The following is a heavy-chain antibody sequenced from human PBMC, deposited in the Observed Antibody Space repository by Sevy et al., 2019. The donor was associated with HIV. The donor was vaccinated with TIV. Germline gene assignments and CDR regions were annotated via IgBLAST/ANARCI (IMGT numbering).Heavy chain of an antibody. CDR2: ISSSSSYI. D-gene: IGHD3-9*01. Sequence: GSLRLSCAASGFTFSSYSMNWVRQAPGKGLEWVSSISSSSSYIYYADSVKGRFTISRDNAKNSLYLQMNSLRAEDTAVYYCARGGILTGYYRVTTTAPEDYWGQGTLVTVSS. V-gene: IGHV3-21*01. CDR1: GFTFSSYS. CDR3: ARGGILTGYYRVTTTAPEDY. J-gene: IGHJ4*02.